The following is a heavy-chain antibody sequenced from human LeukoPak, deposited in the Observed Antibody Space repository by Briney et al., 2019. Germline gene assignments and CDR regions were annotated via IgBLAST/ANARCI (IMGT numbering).Heavy chain of an antibody. Sequence: GGSLRLSCAASGFTLTTYWMHWVRQAPGKGPVWVSRINSDGKITTYADSVKGRLTISGDYAKNTLYLQMNSLRAEDTAVYYCARDSGHDAFDIWGQGTTVTVSS. CDR2: INSDGKIT. CDR1: GFTLTTYW. J-gene: IGHJ3*02. V-gene: IGHV3-74*01. CDR3: ARDSGHDAFDI.